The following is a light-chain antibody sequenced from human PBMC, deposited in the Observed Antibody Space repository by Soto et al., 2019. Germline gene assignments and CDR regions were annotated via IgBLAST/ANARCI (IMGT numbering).Light chain of an antibody. V-gene: IGLV2-14*01. CDR1: SSDVGAYNY. Sequence: QSALTQPASVSGSPGQSITISCTGTSSDVGAYNYVSWYQQHPGKAPKLMIYDVCYRPAGVSNRFSGSKSGNTASLTISGLQAEDEADYYCNSYTSRSRIFGTGTKVTVL. CDR3: NSYTSRSRI. J-gene: IGLJ1*01. CDR2: DVC.